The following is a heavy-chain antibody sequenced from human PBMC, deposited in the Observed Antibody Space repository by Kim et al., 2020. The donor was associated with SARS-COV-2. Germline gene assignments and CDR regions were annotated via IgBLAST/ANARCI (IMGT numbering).Heavy chain of an antibody. J-gene: IGHJ4*02. CDR3: ARDPQYYWNSYGFDY. Sequence: DSVKARFTSARDTAKNSLYLQMNSLRAEDTAVYYCARDPQYYWNSYGFDYWGQGTLVTFSS. D-gene: IGHD1-7*01. V-gene: IGHV3-7*03.